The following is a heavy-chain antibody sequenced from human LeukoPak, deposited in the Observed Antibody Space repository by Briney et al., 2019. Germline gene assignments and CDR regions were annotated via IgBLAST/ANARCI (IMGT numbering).Heavy chain of an antibody. CDR1: GGTFISYA. J-gene: IGHJ4*02. V-gene: IGHV1-69*04. D-gene: IGHD3-22*01. Sequence: ASVKVSCKASGGTFISYAISWVRQAPGQGLEWMGRIIPILGIANYAQKFQGRVTITADKSTSTAYMELSSLRSEDTAVYYCARLDFITGYYFDYWGQGTLVTVSS. CDR2: IIPILGIA. CDR3: ARLDFITGYYFDY.